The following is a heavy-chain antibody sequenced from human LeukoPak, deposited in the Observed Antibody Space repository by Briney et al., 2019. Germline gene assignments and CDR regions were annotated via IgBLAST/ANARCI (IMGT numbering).Heavy chain of an antibody. V-gene: IGHV1-24*01. Sequence: ASVKVSCKASGYTFTSYGISWVRQAPGKGLEWMGGFDPEDGETIYAQKFQGRVTMTEDKSTDTAYMELSSLRSEDTAVYYCATVQKQDYDTRPYYDHWGQGTLVTVSS. CDR3: ATVQKQDYDTRPYYDH. CDR2: FDPEDGET. D-gene: IGHD3-22*01. CDR1: GYTFTSYG. J-gene: IGHJ4*02.